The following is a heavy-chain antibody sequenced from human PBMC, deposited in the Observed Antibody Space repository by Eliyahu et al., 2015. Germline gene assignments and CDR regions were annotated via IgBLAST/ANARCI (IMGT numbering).Heavy chain of an antibody. Sequence: SCAASGFTFSSYAMHWVRQAPGKGLEWVAVISYDGSNKYYADSVKGRFTISRDNSKNTLYLQMNSLRAEDTAVYYCARVGGSGSSLPHFDYWGQGTLVTVSS. CDR2: ISYDGSNK. CDR3: ARVGGSGSSLPHFDY. CDR1: GFTFSSYA. D-gene: IGHD3-10*01. V-gene: IGHV3-30-3*01. J-gene: IGHJ4*02.